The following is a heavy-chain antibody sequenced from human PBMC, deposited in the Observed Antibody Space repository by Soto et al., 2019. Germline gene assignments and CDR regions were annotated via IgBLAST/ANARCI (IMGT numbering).Heavy chain of an antibody. CDR2: MNPDSGYT. Sequence: VQLVQSGAEVKEPGASVKVSCKASGYTFTNFDINWVRQATGQGLEWMGWMNPDSGYTGYLQKFQDRVTMTRDTSITTAYMELSNLGSKDTAVYYCATSRRGSSASHDYWGQGTLVTVSS. CDR3: ATSRRGSSASHDY. D-gene: IGHD6-6*01. J-gene: IGHJ4*02. V-gene: IGHV1-8*01. CDR1: GYTFTNFD.